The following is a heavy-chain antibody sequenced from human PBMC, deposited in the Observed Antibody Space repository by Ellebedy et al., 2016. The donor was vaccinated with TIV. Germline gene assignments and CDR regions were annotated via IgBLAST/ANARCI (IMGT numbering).Heavy chain of an antibody. D-gene: IGHD4-23*01. CDR2: ITESGCNT. J-gene: IGHJ3*01. V-gene: IGHV3-23*01. CDR1: GLTFSSHA. Sequence: PGGSLRLSCAASGLTFSSHAMSWVRQAPGKGLEWVSSITESGCNTYYADSVKGRFTISRDNSKDPLFLQMNSLRAEDTAIYFCARDPVGVGPAFDVWGQGTMVTVSS. CDR3: ARDPVGVGPAFDV.